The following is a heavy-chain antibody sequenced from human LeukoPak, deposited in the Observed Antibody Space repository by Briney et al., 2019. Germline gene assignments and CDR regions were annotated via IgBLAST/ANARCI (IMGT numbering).Heavy chain of an antibody. CDR3: ARQPVVAATPFYYMDV. V-gene: IGHV4-34*01. J-gene: IGHJ6*03. CDR1: GGSFSGYY. D-gene: IGHD2-15*01. Sequence: SETLSLTCAVYGGSFSGYYWSWIRQPPGKGLEWIGEINHSGSTNYNPSLKSRATVSVDTSRNQFSLKLSSVTAADTAVYYCARQPVVAATPFYYMDVWGKGAPVTISS. CDR2: INHSGST.